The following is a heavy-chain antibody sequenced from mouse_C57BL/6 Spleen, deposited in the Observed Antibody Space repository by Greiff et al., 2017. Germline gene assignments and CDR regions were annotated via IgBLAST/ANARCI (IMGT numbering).Heavy chain of an antibody. CDR2: IYPGDGDT. CDR1: GYAFSSSW. V-gene: IGHV1-82*01. J-gene: IGHJ3*01. Sequence: VKLVESGPELVKPGASVKISCKASGYAFSSSWMNWVKQRPGKGLEWIGRIYPGDGDTNYNGKFKGKATLTADKSSSTAYMQLSSLTSEDSAVYFCARSTMVTPWFAYWGQGTLVTVSA. D-gene: IGHD2-2*01. CDR3: ARSTMVTPWFAY.